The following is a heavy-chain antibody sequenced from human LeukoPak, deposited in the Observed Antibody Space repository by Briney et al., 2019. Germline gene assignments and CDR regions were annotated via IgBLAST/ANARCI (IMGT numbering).Heavy chain of an antibody. J-gene: IGHJ4*02. CDR1: GFTFSSYG. CDR2: IRYDGSNK. CDR3: ARTRTYYYDSSGYSKPTFDY. Sequence: GGSLRLSCAASGFTFSSYGMHWVRQAPGKRLEWVAFIRYDGSNKYYADSVKGRFTISRDNSKNTLYLQMNSLRAEDTAVYYCARTRTYYYDSSGYSKPTFDYWGQGTLVTVSS. D-gene: IGHD3-22*01. V-gene: IGHV3-30*02.